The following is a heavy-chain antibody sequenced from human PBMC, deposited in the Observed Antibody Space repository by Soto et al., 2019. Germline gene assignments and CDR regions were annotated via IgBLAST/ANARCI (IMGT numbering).Heavy chain of an antibody. CDR2: ISSSSSTI. V-gene: IGHV3-48*02. J-gene: IGHJ4*02. D-gene: IGHD6-19*01. Sequence: EVPLVESGGGLVQPGGSLRLSCAASGFTFSSYSMNWVRQAPGKGLEWVSYISSSSSTIYYADSVKGRFTISRDNAKNSLYLQMNSLRDEDTAVYYCATVLTSSGWTSDYWGQGTLVTVSS. CDR3: ATVLTSSGWTSDY. CDR1: GFTFSSYS.